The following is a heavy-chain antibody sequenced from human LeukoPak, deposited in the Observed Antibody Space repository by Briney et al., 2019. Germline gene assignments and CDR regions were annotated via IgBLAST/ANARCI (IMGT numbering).Heavy chain of an antibody. CDR3: ARSRGYSYGTTFLDY. J-gene: IGHJ4*02. V-gene: IGHV4-59*08. Sequence: SETLSLTCTVSGGSISTYYWSWIRQPPGKGLEWIGYIYYSGSTNYNPSLKSRVTISVDTSKNQFSLKLSSVTAADTAVYYCARSRGYSYGTTFLDYWGQGTLVTVSS. CDR2: IYYSGST. D-gene: IGHD5-18*01. CDR1: GGSISTYY.